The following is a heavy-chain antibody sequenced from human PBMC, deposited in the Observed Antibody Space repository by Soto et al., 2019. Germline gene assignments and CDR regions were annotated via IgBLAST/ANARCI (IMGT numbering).Heavy chain of an antibody. CDR3: ARVSRPTIIVIQPAAVGYYGMDV. CDR2: ISGSDSTT. CDR1: GFTFSSYA. Sequence: EGSLRLSCAASGFTFSSYAMPWVRQAPGKGLEWVSAISGSDSTTFYADSVKGRSTISRDNSKNTLHLVMNSLRVEDTAVYFCARVSRPTIIVIQPAAVGYYGMDVWGQGTTVTVSS. V-gene: IGHV3-23*01. D-gene: IGHD2-2*01. J-gene: IGHJ6*02.